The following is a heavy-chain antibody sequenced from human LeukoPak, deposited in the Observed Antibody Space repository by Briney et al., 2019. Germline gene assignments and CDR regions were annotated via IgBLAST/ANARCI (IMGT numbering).Heavy chain of an antibody. J-gene: IGHJ4*02. D-gene: IGHD6-13*01. CDR3: ATGIAAAGTLDY. CDR1: GCTFTGYY. Sequence: ASVKVSCKASGCTFTGYYMHWVRQAPGQGLEWMGWINPNSGGTNYAQKFQGRVTMTRDTSISTAYMELSRLRSDDTAVYYCATGIAAAGTLDYWGQGTLVTVSS. V-gene: IGHV1-2*02. CDR2: INPNSGGT.